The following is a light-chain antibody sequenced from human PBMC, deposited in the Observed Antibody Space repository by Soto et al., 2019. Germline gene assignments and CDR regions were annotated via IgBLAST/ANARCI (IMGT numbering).Light chain of an antibody. Sequence: EIVLTQSPATLSLSPGERATLSCRASQSVSSYLAWYQQKPGQAPRLLIYDTSNRATGIPARFSGSGSGTDFTLTISVLEPEDLAVYYCHQRSNPQTFGQGTKVEIK. J-gene: IGKJ1*01. CDR1: QSVSSY. CDR3: HQRSNPQT. V-gene: IGKV3-11*01. CDR2: DTS.